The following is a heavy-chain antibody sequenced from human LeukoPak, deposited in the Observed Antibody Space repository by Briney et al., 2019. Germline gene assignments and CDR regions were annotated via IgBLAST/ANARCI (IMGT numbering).Heavy chain of an antibody. D-gene: IGHD5-18*01. J-gene: IGHJ4*02. Sequence: GGSLRLSCAASGFTFSSCAMSWVRQAPGRGLEWVSGISGSGGGTYYADSVKGRFTISRDNSKNTLYLQMNSLRAEDTAVYYYAKDRSDTDMVYVFDYWGQGTLVTVSS. V-gene: IGHV3-23*01. CDR3: AKDRSDTDMVYVFDY. CDR1: GFTFSSCA. CDR2: ISGSGGGT.